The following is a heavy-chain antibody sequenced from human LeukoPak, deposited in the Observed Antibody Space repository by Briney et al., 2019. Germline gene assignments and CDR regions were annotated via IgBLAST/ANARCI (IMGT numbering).Heavy chain of an antibody. CDR1: GYTFTSYD. D-gene: IGHD1-7*01. Sequence: ASVTVSCTASGYTFTSYDMNWVRQAAGQGLEWMGWMNPNSGNTGYAQKFQGRVTMTSDTSISTVYMELSSLKSDDTAVYYCARGRFRWELEIRDFYYWGRGTLVTVSS. CDR2: MNPNSGNT. CDR3: ARGRFRWELEIRDFYY. J-gene: IGHJ4*02. V-gene: IGHV1-8*01.